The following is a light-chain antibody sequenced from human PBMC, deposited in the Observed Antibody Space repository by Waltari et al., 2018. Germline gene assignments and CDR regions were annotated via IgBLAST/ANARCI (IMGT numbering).Light chain of an antibody. CDR3: QAWDRNTLI. J-gene: IGLJ2*01. CDR1: ALDTEY. CDR2: QDS. Sequence: SYELTQPPSVSVSPGQTASVTCFGDALDTEYTSWYQHKPGQSPVLIIYQDSKSPSGTPARSSDSKSGNTATLTISGTQAVDEAAYYGQAWDRNTLIFGGGTELTVL. V-gene: IGLV3-1*01.